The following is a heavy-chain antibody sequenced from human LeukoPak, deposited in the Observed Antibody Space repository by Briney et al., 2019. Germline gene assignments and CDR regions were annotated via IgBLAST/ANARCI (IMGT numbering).Heavy chain of an antibody. V-gene: IGHV4-39*01. D-gene: IGHD3-10*01. CDR2: IYYSGST. Sequence: PSETLSLTCTVSGGSISSSSYYWGWIRQPPGKGLGWIGSIYYSGSTYYNPSLKSRVTMSVDTSKNQFSLKLTSVTAADTAVYYCARSAVGVFGTNFDYWGQGTLVTVSS. J-gene: IGHJ4*02. CDR1: GGSISSSSYY. CDR3: ARSAVGVFGTNFDY.